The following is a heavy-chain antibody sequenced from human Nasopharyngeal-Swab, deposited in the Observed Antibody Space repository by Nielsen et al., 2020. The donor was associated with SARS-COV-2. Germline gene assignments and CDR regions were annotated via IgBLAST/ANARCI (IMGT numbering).Heavy chain of an antibody. D-gene: IGHD6-13*01. J-gene: IGHJ6*03. CDR2: IIPMFGIT. CDR1: GGTFSSYA. Sequence: SVKVSCKASGGTFSSYAFSWVRQAPGQGLEWMGGIIPMFGITDYTQKFQGRVTITANESTSTAYMEVSGLRSDDTAVYYCGIDTRSWVTEPHFYYMDVWGKGTTVTVSS. V-gene: IGHV1-69*13. CDR3: GIDTRSWVTEPHFYYMDV.